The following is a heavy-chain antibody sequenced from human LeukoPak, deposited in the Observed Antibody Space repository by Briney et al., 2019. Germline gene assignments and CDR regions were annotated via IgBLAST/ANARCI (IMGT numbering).Heavy chain of an antibody. D-gene: IGHD4-17*01. J-gene: IGHJ4*02. V-gene: IGHV4-39*01. Sequence: ASETLSLTCTVSGGSISSSSYYWGWIRQPPGKGLEWIGNIYYSGSTHYNPSLKSRVTISIDTSKNQFSLKLSSVTAADTAVYYCARGTMTTVTYYFDYWGQGTLVTVSS. CDR3: ARGTMTTVTYYFDY. CDR2: IYYSGST. CDR1: GGSISSSSYY.